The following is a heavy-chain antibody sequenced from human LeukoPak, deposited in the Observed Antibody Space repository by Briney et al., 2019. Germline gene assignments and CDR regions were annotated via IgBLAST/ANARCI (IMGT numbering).Heavy chain of an antibody. Sequence: PSETLSLTCTVSGGSISSYYWSWIRQPPGKGLEWIGYIYYSGSTNYNPSLKSRVTISVDTSKNQFSLKLSSGTAADTAVYYCARVREGDDYYDSSGYLDYWGQGTLVTVSS. CDR1: GGSISSYY. CDR2: IYYSGST. J-gene: IGHJ4*02. CDR3: ARVREGDDYYDSSGYLDY. V-gene: IGHV4-59*08. D-gene: IGHD3-22*01.